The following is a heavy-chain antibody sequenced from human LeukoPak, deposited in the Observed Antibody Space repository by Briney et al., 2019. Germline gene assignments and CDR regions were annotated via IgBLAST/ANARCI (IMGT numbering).Heavy chain of an antibody. CDR1: GFIFSSYS. CDR2: ISSSSGTI. J-gene: IGHJ6*03. Sequence: QPGGSLRLSCVGSGFIFSSYSMNWVRQVPGKGLEWISYISSSSGTIYYADSVKGRFTISRDNAKNSLYLQMNSLRAEDTAVYYRARDPGIAVAGYYYYYMDVWGKGTTVTISS. V-gene: IGHV3-48*01. CDR3: ARDPGIAVAGYYYYYMDV. D-gene: IGHD6-19*01.